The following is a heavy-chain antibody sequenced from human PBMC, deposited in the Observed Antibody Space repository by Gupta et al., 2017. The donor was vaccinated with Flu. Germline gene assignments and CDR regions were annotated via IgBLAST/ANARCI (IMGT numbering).Heavy chain of an antibody. J-gene: IGHJ4*02. CDR1: GFTFSSYA. V-gene: IGHV3-30-3*01. CDR2: ISYDGSNK. CDR3: ASLSSGARITIFGVATPSGY. Sequence: QVQLVESGGGVVQPGRSLRLSCAASGFTFSSYAMHWVRQAPGKGLEWVAVISYDGSNKYYADSVKGRFTISRDNSKNTLYLQMNSLRAEDTAVYYCASLSSGARITIFGVATPSGYWGQGTLVTVSS. D-gene: IGHD3-3*01.